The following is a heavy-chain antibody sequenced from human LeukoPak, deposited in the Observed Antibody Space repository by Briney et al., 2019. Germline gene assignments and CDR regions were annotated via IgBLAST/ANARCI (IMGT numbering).Heavy chain of an antibody. Sequence: GGSLRLSCAASGFTFSSYAMSWVRQAPGKGLEWVSAISGSGGGTYYADSVKGRLTISRDNSKNTLYLQMNSLRAEDTAVYYCAKAATSWYAFSAFDIWGQGTMVTVSS. CDR2: ISGSGGGT. CDR3: AKAATSWYAFSAFDI. J-gene: IGHJ3*02. D-gene: IGHD6-13*01. V-gene: IGHV3-23*01. CDR1: GFTFSSYA.